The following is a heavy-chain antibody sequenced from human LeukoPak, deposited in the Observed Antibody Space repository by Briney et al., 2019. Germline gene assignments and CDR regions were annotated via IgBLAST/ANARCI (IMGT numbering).Heavy chain of an antibody. CDR3: ARALVKDGYNWGFDP. CDR2: IYYSGST. V-gene: IGHV4-39*07. CDR1: GGSISSSSYY. Sequence: SETLSLTCTVSGGSISSSSYYWGWIRQPPGKGLEWIGSIYYSGSTYYNPSLKSRVTISVDTSKNQFSLKLSSVTAADTAVYYCARALVKDGYNWGFDPWGQGTLVTVSS. J-gene: IGHJ5*02. D-gene: IGHD5-24*01.